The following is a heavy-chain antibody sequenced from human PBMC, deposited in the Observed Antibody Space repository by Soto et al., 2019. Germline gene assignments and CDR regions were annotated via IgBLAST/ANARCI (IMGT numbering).Heavy chain of an antibody. Sequence: QVQLVQSGAEVKKPGSSVKVSCKASGGTFSSYAISWVRQAPGQGLEWMGGIIPIFGTANYAQKFQGRVTITADESTRKVYMELSSLRSEDTDVYYCAGRVVVVVAATDYYYYGMDLWGQGTTVTVSS. CDR2: IIPIFGTA. D-gene: IGHD2-15*01. J-gene: IGHJ6*02. CDR3: AGRVVVVVAATDYYYYGMDL. CDR1: GGTFSSYA. V-gene: IGHV1-69*12.